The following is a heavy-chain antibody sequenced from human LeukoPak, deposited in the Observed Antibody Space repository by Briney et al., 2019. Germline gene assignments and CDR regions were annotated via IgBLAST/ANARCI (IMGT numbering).Heavy chain of an antibody. CDR2: INPNSGGT. D-gene: IGHD3-3*01. V-gene: IGHV1-2*02. CDR1: GYTFTGYY. Sequence: GASVKVSCKASGYTFTGYYMHWVRQAPGQGLEWMGWINPNSGGTNYAQKFQGRVTMTRDTSISTAYMELSRLRSDDTAVYYCARGAVGVVPPYYYYYMDVWGKGTTVTVSS. CDR3: ARGAVGVVPPYYYYYMDV. J-gene: IGHJ6*03.